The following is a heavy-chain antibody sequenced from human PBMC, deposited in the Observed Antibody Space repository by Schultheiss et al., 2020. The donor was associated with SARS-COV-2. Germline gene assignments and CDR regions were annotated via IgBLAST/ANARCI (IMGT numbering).Heavy chain of an antibody. D-gene: IGHD4-17*01. CDR1: GFTFSDYY. J-gene: IGHJ4*02. V-gene: IGHV3-11*04. CDR2: ISSSSNPI. CDR3: AREDYGDYGVVDY. Sequence: GGSLRLSCAGSGFTFSDYYMSWIRQAPGKGLEWVSYISSSSNPIYYADSVKGRFTISRDNAKNSLYLQMNSLRAEDTAVYYCAREDYGDYGVVDYWGQGTLVTVSS.